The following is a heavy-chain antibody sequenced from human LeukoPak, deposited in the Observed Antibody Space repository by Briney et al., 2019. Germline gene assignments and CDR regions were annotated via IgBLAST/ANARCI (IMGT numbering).Heavy chain of an antibody. Sequence: ASVKVSCKASGYTFTNYAMNWVRQAPGQGLERMGWINTNTGNPTYAQGFTGRFVFSLDTSVSTAYLQISSLKAADTALYYCARVKRAVTSTGEAFDIWGLGTMVTVSS. CDR2: INTNTGNP. CDR1: GYTFTNYA. V-gene: IGHV7-4-1*02. D-gene: IGHD6-19*01. CDR3: ARVKRAVTSTGEAFDI. J-gene: IGHJ3*02.